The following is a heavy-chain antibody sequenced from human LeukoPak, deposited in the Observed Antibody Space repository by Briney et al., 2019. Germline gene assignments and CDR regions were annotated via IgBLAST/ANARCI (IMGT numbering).Heavy chain of an antibody. CDR1: GGTFSSYA. J-gene: IGHJ5*02. V-gene: IGHV1-2*02. D-gene: IGHD3-10*01. CDR3: ARDPGDYYGSGSYLNP. CDR2: IDPNSGGT. Sequence: ASVKVSCKASGGTFSSYAISWVRQAPGQGLEWMGWIDPNSGGTNYAQNFQGRVTMTRDTSISTAYMEVSRLTSDDTAVYYCARDPGDYYGSGSYLNPWGQGTLVTVSS.